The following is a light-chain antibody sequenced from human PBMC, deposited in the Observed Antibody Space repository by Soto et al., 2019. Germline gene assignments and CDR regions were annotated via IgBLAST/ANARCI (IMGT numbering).Light chain of an antibody. CDR3: QQYNNWPDMYT. V-gene: IGKV3-15*01. CDR1: RSVGTT. Sequence: EMVMTQSPATLSVTTGERVIISCRASRSVGTTLAWYQQKPGQAPRLLIYGASTRATGIPARFSGSGSGTDFTLTISSLQSEDFAVYYCQQYNNWPDMYTFGQGTKLEIK. J-gene: IGKJ2*01. CDR2: GAS.